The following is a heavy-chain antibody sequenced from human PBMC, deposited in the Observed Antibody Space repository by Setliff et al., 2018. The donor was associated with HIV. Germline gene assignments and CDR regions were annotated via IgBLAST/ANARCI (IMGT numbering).Heavy chain of an antibody. D-gene: IGHD3-3*01. V-gene: IGHV3-30*03. CDR3: ARDNGRVTIFGVVLAY. CDR1: GFTFSSYV. CDR2: ISFDGSGE. J-gene: IGHJ4*02. Sequence: GGSLRLSCAASGFTFSSYVMHWVRQAPGKGLEWVADISFDGSGEYYADPVKGRFTVSRDNSRGTIFLEMNSLRPEDTAIYYCARDNGRVTIFGVVLAYWGQGTQVTVSS.